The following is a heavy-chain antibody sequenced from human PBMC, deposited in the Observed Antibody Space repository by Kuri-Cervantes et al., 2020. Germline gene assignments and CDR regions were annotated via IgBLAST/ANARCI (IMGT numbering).Heavy chain of an antibody. CDR2: ISWNSGSI. D-gene: IGHD2-15*01. CDR3: ARGYCSGDTCRTIAPGAV. J-gene: IGHJ6*02. V-gene: IGHV3-9*01. Sequence: GGSLRLSCAASGFTFDDYAMHWVRQAPGKGLEWVSGISWNSGSIGYADSVKGRFTISRDNAKNSLYLQMNSLRVEDTAVYYCARGYCSGDTCRTIAPGAVWGQGITVTVSS. CDR1: GFTFDDYA.